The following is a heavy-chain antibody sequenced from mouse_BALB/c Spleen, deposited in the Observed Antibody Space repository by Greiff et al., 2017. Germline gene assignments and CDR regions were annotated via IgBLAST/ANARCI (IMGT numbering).Heavy chain of an antibody. CDR1: GYTFTSYY. Sequence: QVQLQQPGAELVKPGASVKLSCTASGYTFTSYYMYWVKQRPGQGLEWIGGINPSNGGTNFNEKFKSKATLTVDKSSSTAYMQLSSLTSEDSAVYYCTRDYYGYPYYYAMDYWGQGTSVTVSS. CDR2: INPSNGGT. D-gene: IGHD1-2*01. V-gene: IGHV1S81*02. CDR3: TRDYYGYPYYYAMDY. J-gene: IGHJ4*01.